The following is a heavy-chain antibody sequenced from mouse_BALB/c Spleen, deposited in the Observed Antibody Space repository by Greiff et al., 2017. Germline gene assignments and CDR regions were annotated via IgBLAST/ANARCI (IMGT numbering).Heavy chain of an antibody. Sequence: VQLQQSGAELVRPGVSVKISCKGSGYTFTDYAMHWVKQSHAKSLEWIGVISTYYGDASYNQKFKGKATMTVDKSSSTAYMELARLTSEDSAIYYCARGGSTMITTEFAYWGQGTLVTVSA. V-gene: IGHV1S137*01. CDR1: GYTFTDYA. CDR3: ARGGSTMITTEFAY. D-gene: IGHD2-4*01. J-gene: IGHJ3*01. CDR2: ISTYYGDA.